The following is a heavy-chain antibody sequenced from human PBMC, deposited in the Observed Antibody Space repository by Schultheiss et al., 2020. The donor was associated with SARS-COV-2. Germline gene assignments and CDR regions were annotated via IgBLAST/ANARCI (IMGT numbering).Heavy chain of an antibody. J-gene: IGHJ6*02. CDR2: ISWNSGSI. V-gene: IGHV3-9*01. CDR1: GFTFDDYA. D-gene: IGHD3-22*01. CDR3: AKDNVGYYDSSGYYYYYYGMDV. Sequence: GGSLRLSCAASGFTFDDYAMHWVRQAPGKGLEWVSGISWNSGSIGYADSVKGRFTISRDNAKNSLYLQMNSLGAEDTALYYCAKDNVGYYDSSGYYYYYYGMDVWGQGTTVTVSS.